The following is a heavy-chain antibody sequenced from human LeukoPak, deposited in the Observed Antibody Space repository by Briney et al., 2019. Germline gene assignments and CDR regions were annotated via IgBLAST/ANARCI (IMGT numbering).Heavy chain of an antibody. Sequence: PSQTLSLTCTVSGGSISSYYWSWIRQPAGKGLEWIGRIYTSGSTNYNPSLKSRVTMSVDTSKNQFSLKLSSVTAADTAVYYCASRRVRYRRGYPGYYMDVWGKGTTVTVSS. CDR1: GGSISSYY. V-gene: IGHV4-4*07. J-gene: IGHJ6*03. D-gene: IGHD3-22*01. CDR3: ASRRVRYRRGYPGYYMDV. CDR2: IYTSGST.